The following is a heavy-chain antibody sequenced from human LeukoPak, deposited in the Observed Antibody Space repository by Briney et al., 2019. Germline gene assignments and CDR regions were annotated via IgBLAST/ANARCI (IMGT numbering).Heavy chain of an antibody. CDR1: GFTFSSYA. CDR2: ISSSSSYI. CDR3: ARTGGEDAFDI. D-gene: IGHD2-21*01. J-gene: IGHJ3*02. Sequence: PGGSLRLSCAASGFTFSSYAMSWVRQAPGKGLEWVSSISSSSSYIYYADSVKGRFTISRDNAKNSLYLQMNSLRAEDTAVYYCARTGGEDAFDIWGQGTMVTVSS. V-gene: IGHV3-21*01.